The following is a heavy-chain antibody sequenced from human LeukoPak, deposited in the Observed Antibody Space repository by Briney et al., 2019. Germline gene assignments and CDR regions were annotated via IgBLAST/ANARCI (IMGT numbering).Heavy chain of an antibody. CDR2: IYHSGST. V-gene: IGHV4-31*03. CDR3: ASAVFYERSTYTSDAFDI. J-gene: IGHJ3*02. D-gene: IGHD3-22*01. Sequence: PSETLSLTCSVSGGAIHSGRHYWSWIRQHPGKGLEWIGFIYHSGSTYYNPSLRSRLTMSIDASKNQFSLKLSSVTAADTAIYYCASAVFYERSTYTSDAFDIWGQGTMVSVSS. CDR1: GGAIHSGRHY.